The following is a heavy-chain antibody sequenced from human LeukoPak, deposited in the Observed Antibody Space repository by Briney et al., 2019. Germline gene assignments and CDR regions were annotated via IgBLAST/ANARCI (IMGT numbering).Heavy chain of an antibody. CDR2: INPNSGGT. CDR1: GYTFTGYY. J-gene: IGHJ5*02. Sequence: ASVKVSCKASGYTFTGYYMHWVRQAPGQGLEWMGWINPNSGGTNYAQKFQGRVTMTRDTSISTAYMELSRLRSDDTAVYYCAREPLWFGELYPWGQGTLVTVSS. D-gene: IGHD3-10*01. CDR3: AREPLWFGELYP. V-gene: IGHV1-2*02.